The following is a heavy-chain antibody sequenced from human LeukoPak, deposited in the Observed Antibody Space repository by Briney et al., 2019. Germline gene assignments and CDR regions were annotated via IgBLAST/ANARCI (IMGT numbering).Heavy chain of an antibody. J-gene: IGHJ4*02. Sequence: ASVKVSCKASGYTFTDYYMHWVRQAPGQGFEWMGWINPNDGDTNYAQKFQGRVTMTRDTSISTAHMEVSGLRSDDTAVYYCARANFLYCSSTTCLFDYWGQGTLVTVSS. CDR1: GYTFTDYY. CDR2: INPNDGDT. V-gene: IGHV1-2*02. D-gene: IGHD2-2*01. CDR3: ARANFLYCSSTTCLFDY.